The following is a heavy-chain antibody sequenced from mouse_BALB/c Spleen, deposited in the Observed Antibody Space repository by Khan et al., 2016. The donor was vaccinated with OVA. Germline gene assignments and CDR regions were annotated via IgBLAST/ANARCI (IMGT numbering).Heavy chain of an antibody. V-gene: IGHV9-3-1*01. CDR3: TRPPHFSYVLVY. CDR1: GYTFTNYG. Sequence: QIQLVQSGPELKKPGETVKISCKASGYTFTNYGMNWVKQAPGKALKWMGWISTYTGEPTYADDFKGRFAFSLETSASTAYLQLNNLKNEDTATYFCTRPPHFSYVLVYWGQGTSVNVSS. J-gene: IGHJ4*01. CDR2: ISTYTGEP.